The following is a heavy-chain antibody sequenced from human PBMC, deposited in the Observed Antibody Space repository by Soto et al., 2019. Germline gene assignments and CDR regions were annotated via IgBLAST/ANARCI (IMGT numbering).Heavy chain of an antibody. J-gene: IGHJ5*02. CDR1: GFTFSSYS. V-gene: IGHV3-21*01. Sequence: EVQLVESGGGLVKPGGSLRLSCAASGFTFSSYSMNWVRQAPGKGLEWVSSISSSSSYIYYADSVKGRFTISSDNAKNSLYLQRNSRRAEDTAVYYCARDTYFYGSGSYGPWGQGTLVTVSS. CDR3: ARDTYFYGSGSYGP. CDR2: ISSSSSYI. D-gene: IGHD3-10*01.